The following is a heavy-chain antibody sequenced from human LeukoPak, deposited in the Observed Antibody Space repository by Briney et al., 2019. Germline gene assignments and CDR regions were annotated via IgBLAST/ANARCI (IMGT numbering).Heavy chain of an antibody. CDR1: GYTFTSYD. D-gene: IGHD6-13*01. CDR2: INPNSGNT. V-gene: IGHV1-8*01. CDR3: ARGARRNPTRAYSSWYGRY. Sequence: ASVTVSCKASGYTFTSYDINWVRQAPGQGLEWMGWINPNSGNTGYAQTFQGRVTMTRNTSISTAYMELSSLRSEDTAVYYCARGARRNPTRAYSSWYGRYGGQGTLVTVSS. J-gene: IGHJ4*02.